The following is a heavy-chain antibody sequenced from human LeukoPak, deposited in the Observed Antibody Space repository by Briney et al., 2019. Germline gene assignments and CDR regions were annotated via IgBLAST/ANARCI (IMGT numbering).Heavy chain of an antibody. V-gene: IGHV3-9*01. CDR2: ISWNSGSI. CDR1: GFTFSSYA. D-gene: IGHD6-13*01. J-gene: IGHJ4*02. CDR3: AKGQYSSSWYYFDY. Sequence: GGSLRLSCAASGFTFSSYAMHWVRQAPGKGLEWVSGISWNSGSIGYADSVKGRFTISRDNAKNSLYLQMNSLRAEDTALYYCAKGQYSSSWYYFDYWGQGTLVTVSS.